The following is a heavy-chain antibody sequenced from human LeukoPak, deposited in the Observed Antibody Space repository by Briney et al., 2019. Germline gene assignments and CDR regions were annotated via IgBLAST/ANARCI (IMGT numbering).Heavy chain of an antibody. Sequence: SETLSLTCTVSGGSVSSGSYYWSWIRQPPGRGLEWIGYIYYSGSTIYNPSLKSRVTISVDTSENQFSLKLSSVTAADTAVYYCATHSSSYSYFDYWGQGTLVTVSS. CDR3: ATHSSSYSYFDY. CDR2: IYYSGST. D-gene: IGHD3-22*01. V-gene: IGHV4-61*01. CDR1: GGSVSSGSYY. J-gene: IGHJ4*02.